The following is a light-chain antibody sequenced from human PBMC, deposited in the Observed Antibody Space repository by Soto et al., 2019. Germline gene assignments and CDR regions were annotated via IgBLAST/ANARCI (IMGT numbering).Light chain of an antibody. CDR3: QQYTNWPPSYT. V-gene: IGKV3-15*01. Sequence: EIVMTQSPDTLSVSPGESATLSCRASQSVSSNLAWYQQKPGQAPRLLIYGASTRATGVPARFSGSGSGTEFTLTISSLQSEDFAVYYCQQYTNWPPSYTFGQGTKLEIK. CDR1: QSVSSN. J-gene: IGKJ2*01. CDR2: GAS.